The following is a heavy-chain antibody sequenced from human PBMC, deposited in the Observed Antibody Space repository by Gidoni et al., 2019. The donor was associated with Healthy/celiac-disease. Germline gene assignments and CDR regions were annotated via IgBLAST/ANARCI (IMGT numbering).Heavy chain of an antibody. CDR2: IYSGGST. CDR3: ARSMVATFGAYYYYYMDV. J-gene: IGHJ6*03. D-gene: IGHD5-12*01. CDR1: GFTVSSNY. V-gene: IGHV3-53*01. Sequence: EVQLVESGGGLIQPGGSLRLSCAASGFTVSSNYMSWVRQAPGKGLEWVSVIYSGGSTYYADSVKGRFTISRDNSKNTLYLQMNSLRAEDTAVYYCARSMVATFGAYYYYYMDVWGKGTTVTVSS.